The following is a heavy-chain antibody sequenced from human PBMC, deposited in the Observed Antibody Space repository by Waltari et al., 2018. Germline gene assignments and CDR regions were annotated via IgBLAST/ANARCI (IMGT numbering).Heavy chain of an antibody. D-gene: IGHD2-2*01. V-gene: IGHV3-74*01. Sequence: EVQLVESGGGLVQPGGSLRLSCAAPGFTFSSHWMHWVRQAPGKGLVWVSLINGDGGGTSYADSGKGRFTISRDNANNTLYLQMNSLRAEDTAVYYCTRTRYCSTTSCQVDWFDPWGQGTLVTVSS. CDR1: GFTFSSHW. CDR2: INGDGGGT. J-gene: IGHJ5*02. CDR3: TRTRYCSTTSCQVDWFDP.